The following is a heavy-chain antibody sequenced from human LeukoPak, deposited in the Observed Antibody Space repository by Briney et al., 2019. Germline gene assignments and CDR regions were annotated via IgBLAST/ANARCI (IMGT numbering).Heavy chain of an antibody. V-gene: IGHV4-4*02. CDR2: IYHSGRT. D-gene: IGHD1-1*01. CDR3: ARKRQLPYFDY. Sequence: PSGTLSLTCAVSGGSISSVNWWSWVRQPPGKGLEWVGQIYHSGRTSFNPSLKSRVTISVDKSKNQFSLNLRSVTAADTAVYYCARKRQLPYFDYWGQGTLVTVSS. CDR1: GGSISSVNW. J-gene: IGHJ4*02.